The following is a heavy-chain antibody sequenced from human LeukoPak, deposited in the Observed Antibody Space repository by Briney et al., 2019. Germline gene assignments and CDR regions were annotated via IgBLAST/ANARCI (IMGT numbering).Heavy chain of an antibody. CDR2: ISSSSRYI. CDR1: GFTFSSCN. CDR3: ARHSDIPIDY. D-gene: IGHD2-2*02. J-gene: IGHJ4*02. V-gene: IGHV3-21*01. Sequence: GGSLRLSCAASGFTFSSCNMNWVRQAPGKGLEWVSSISSSSRYIYYADSVKGRFTISRDNAKNSLYLQMNSLRAEDTAVYYCARHSDIPIDYWGQGTLVTVSS.